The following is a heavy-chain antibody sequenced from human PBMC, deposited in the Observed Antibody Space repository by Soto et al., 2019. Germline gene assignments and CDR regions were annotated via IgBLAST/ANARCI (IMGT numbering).Heavy chain of an antibody. V-gene: IGHV3-48*01. J-gene: IGHJ4*02. CDR3: VRQNWDSYFSYFDS. Sequence: GGSLRLSCAASGFTLSSYRMNWVRQAPGKGLEWISYISSSSSAIYYADTVRGRFTGSRDNAKNSLYLQMNSLRVEDAAVYYCVRQNWDSYFSYFDSWGQGTLGTVSS. CDR1: GFTLSSYR. CDR2: ISSSSSAI. D-gene: IGHD2-21*01.